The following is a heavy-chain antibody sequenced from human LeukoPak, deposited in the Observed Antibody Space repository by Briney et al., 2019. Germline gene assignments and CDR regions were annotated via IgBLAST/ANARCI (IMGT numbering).Heavy chain of an antibody. CDR1: GFTFSSYA. D-gene: IGHD6-19*01. V-gene: IGHV3-23*01. J-gene: IGHJ4*02. Sequence: GVSLRLSCAASGFTFSSYAMSWVRQAPGKGLEWVSAISGSGGSTYYADSVKGRFTISRDNSKNTLYLQMNSLRAEDTAVYYCAKVPGYSSGWSYFDYWGQGTLVTVSS. CDR3: AKVPGYSSGWSYFDY. CDR2: ISGSGGST.